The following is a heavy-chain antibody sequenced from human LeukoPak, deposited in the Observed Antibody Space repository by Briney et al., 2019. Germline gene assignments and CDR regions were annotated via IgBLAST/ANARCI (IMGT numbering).Heavy chain of an antibody. D-gene: IGHD3-3*01. CDR3: AKESDFWKTLDY. Sequence: GGSLRLSCAASGFTVSSNYMSWVRQAPGKGLEWVSVIYSGGTTYYADSVKGRFTISRDNSKNTLYLQMNSLRAEDTAVYYCAKESDFWKTLDYWGQGTLVTDSS. V-gene: IGHV3-66*01. J-gene: IGHJ4*02. CDR1: GFTVSSNY. CDR2: IYSGGTT.